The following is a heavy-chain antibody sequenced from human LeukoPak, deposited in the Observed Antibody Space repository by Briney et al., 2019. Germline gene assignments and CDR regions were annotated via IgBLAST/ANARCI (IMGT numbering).Heavy chain of an antibody. CDR2: IYPGDSDT. CDR1: GYSFTSYW. J-gene: IGHJ4*02. CDR3: ARSVGACSGGSCYSDY. V-gene: IGHV5-51*01. Sequence: GESLKISCKASGYSFTSYWIGWVRQMPGKGLEWMGIIYPGDSDTRYSPSFQGQVTISADKSINTAYLQWNSLKASDTAMYYCARSVGACSGGSCYSDYWGQGTLVTVSS. D-gene: IGHD2-15*01.